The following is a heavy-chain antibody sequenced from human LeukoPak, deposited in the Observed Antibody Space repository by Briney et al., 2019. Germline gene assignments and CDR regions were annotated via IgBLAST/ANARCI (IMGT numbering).Heavy chain of an antibody. J-gene: IGHJ4*02. D-gene: IGHD3-3*01. Sequence: PSETLSLTCTVSGGSINNHYWSWIRQPPGKGLEWIGYIYYSGDTNYSPSLTSRVTISLDTSQNQFSLNLSSVTAADTAVYYCARRRGNFWSDYYAFDYWGLGTLVTVSS. V-gene: IGHV4-59*08. CDR3: ARRRGNFWSDYYAFDY. CDR2: IYYSGDT. CDR1: GGSINNHY.